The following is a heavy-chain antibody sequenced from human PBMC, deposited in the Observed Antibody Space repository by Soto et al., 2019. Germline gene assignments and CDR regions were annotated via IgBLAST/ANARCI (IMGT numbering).Heavy chain of an antibody. CDR2: ISGSGGST. D-gene: IGHD6-19*01. Sequence: GGSLRLSCAASGFTFSSYAMSWVRQAPGKGLEWVSAISGSGGSTYYADSVKGRFTISRDNSKNTLYLQMDSLRTEDTAMYYCARDHVAYGTGWYTRYFGLDVWGQGTTVTVSS. J-gene: IGHJ6*02. CDR1: GFTFSSYA. CDR3: ARDHVAYGTGWYTRYFGLDV. V-gene: IGHV3-23*01.